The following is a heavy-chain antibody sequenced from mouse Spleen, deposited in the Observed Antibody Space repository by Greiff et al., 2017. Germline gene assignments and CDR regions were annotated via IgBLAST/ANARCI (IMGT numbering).Heavy chain of an antibody. CDR1: GFTFSSYA. CDR3: ARRPDYYGSSYAMDY. D-gene: IGHD1-1*01. CDR2: ISSGGGNT. J-gene: IGHJ4*01. Sequence: EVQLMESGGGLVKLGGSLKLSCAASGFTFSSYAMPWVRQTPEKRLEWVATISSGGGNTYYPDSVKGRFTISRDNANNTLYLQMSSLKSEDTAMYYCARRPDYYGSSYAMDYWGQGTSVTVSS. V-gene: IGHV5-9-3*01.